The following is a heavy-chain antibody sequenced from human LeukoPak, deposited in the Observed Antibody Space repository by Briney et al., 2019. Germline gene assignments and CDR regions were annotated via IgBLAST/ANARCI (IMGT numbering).Heavy chain of an antibody. CDR1: GFTFSDHY. V-gene: IGHV3-72*01. Sequence: GGSLRLSCAASGFTFSDHYMDWVRQAPGTGLEWVGRTKNRAKSYTTEYAASVKGRFTISRDNSKNSLYLQMNSLKTEDTAVYYCVLMLRGVPYWGQGTLVTVSS. CDR2: TKNRAKSYTT. J-gene: IGHJ4*02. CDR3: VLMLRGVPY. D-gene: IGHD3-10*01.